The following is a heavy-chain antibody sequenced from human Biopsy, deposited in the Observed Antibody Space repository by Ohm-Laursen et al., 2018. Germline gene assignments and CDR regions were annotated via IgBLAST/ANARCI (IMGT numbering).Heavy chain of an antibody. J-gene: IGHJ5*02. V-gene: IGHV1-2*02. CDR2: INAKTGDT. Sequence: VASVKVSCKASGYTFTGYHVHWARQAPGQGLEWMEWINAKTGDTNYAQKFQGRVTMTRDTSISTAYVDLSSLRSDDTAVYYCTRGGYYYDSLAYYYWFDPWGQGTLVTVSS. CDR1: GYTFTGYH. D-gene: IGHD3-22*01. CDR3: TRGGYYYDSLAYYYWFDP.